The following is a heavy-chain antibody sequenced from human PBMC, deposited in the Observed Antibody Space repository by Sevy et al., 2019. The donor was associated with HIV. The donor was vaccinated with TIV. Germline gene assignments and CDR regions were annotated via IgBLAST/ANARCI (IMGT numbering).Heavy chain of an antibody. CDR2: INPNRGGT. J-gene: IGHJ4*02. Sequence: ASVKVSCKASGYTFTGYYMHWVRRAPGQGLEWVGWINPNRGGTNYAQKFQGRVTMTRDTSINTAYMELSSLGPDDTAIYYCTNTGNGFDYWGQGTLVTVSS. V-gene: IGHV1-2*02. CDR3: TNTGNGFDY. CDR1: GYTFTGYY. D-gene: IGHD2-8*01.